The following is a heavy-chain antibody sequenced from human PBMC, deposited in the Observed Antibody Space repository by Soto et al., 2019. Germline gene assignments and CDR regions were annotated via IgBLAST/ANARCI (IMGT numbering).Heavy chain of an antibody. CDR1: GFTFSSYA. CDR3: AVGADCSGGSCYFDY. J-gene: IGHJ4*02. Sequence: GGSLRLSCAASGFTFSSYAMSWVRQAPGKGLEWVSAISGSGGSTYYADSVKGRFTISRDNSKNTLYLQMNSLRAEDTAVYYCAVGADCSGGSCYFDYWGQGTLVTVSS. V-gene: IGHV3-23*01. CDR2: ISGSGGST. D-gene: IGHD2-15*01.